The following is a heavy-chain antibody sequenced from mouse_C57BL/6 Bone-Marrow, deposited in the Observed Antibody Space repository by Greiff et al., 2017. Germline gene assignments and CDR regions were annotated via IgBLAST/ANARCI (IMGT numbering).Heavy chain of an antibody. V-gene: IGHV1-7*01. CDR2: INPSSGYT. CDR3: AGGSTTWFAY. D-gene: IGHD2-14*01. J-gene: IGHJ3*01. Sequence: QVQLKESGAELAKPGASVKLSCKASGYTFTSYWMHWVKQRPGQGLEWIGYINPSSGYTKYNQKFKDKATLTADKSSITAYMQLSSLTYEDSAVYCCAGGSTTWFAYWGQGTLVTVSA. CDR1: GYTFTSYW.